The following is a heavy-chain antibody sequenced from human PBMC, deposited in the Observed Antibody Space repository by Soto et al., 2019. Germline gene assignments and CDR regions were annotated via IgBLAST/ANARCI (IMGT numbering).Heavy chain of an antibody. Sequence: GESPKISCKGSGYDFSNFWIGWVRQVSGKGLEWMGIIHPSDSDVQYSPSFQGQVTISVDKSVTTAYLQWSNLQASDSAMYYCVRRHYSGSGPNDSWGQGTLVTVSS. CDR2: IHPSDSDV. CDR1: GYDFSNFW. J-gene: IGHJ4*02. CDR3: VRRHYSGSGPNDS. V-gene: IGHV5-51*01. D-gene: IGHD3-10*01.